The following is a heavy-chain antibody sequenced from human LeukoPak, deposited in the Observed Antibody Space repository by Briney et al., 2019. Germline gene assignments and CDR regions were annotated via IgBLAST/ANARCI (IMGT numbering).Heavy chain of an antibody. J-gene: IGHJ4*02. V-gene: IGHV4-39*07. CDR2: IYYSGST. CDR1: GGSISSSSYY. CDR3: AREPVPYYYDSSGYLS. D-gene: IGHD3-22*01. Sequence: SETLSLTCTVSGGSISSSSYYWGWIRQPPGKGLEWIGSIYYSGSTYYNPSLKSRVTISVDTSKNQFSLKLSSVTAADTAVYYCAREPVPYYYDSSGYLSWGQGTLVTVSS.